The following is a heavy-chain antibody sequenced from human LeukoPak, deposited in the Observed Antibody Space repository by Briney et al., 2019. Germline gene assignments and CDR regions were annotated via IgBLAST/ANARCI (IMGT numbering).Heavy chain of an antibody. D-gene: IGHD6-13*01. CDR3: ARDLDSSWTGYFQT. J-gene: IGHJ1*01. CDR1: GYTFNRSH. CDR2: VNPNDGGT. V-gene: IGHV1-2*02. Sequence: GASVTVPYQASGYTFNRSHILGLQQAPGQGLEWMGWVNPNDGGTNYAQKFQGRVTMTWDTSITTAYTELSSLTSDDTAVYYCARDLDSSWTGYFQTWSQGPLVTVSS.